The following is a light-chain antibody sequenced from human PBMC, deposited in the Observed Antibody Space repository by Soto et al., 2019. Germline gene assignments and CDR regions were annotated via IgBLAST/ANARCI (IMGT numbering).Light chain of an antibody. Sequence: DIHVTQSPSSLAASEGDRATITCRASQSISSWLAWYQQKPGKAPKLLIYDASNLESGVPSRFSGSGSGTEFTLTISSLQSEDVAVYYCQQYNNWPPWTFGQGTKVDI. V-gene: IGKV1-5*01. CDR3: QQYNNWPPWT. J-gene: IGKJ1*01. CDR2: DAS. CDR1: QSISSW.